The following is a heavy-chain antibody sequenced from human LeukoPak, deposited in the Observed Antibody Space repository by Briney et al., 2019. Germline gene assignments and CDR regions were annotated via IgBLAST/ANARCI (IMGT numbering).Heavy chain of an antibody. D-gene: IGHD2-2*01. V-gene: IGHV3-30*02. Sequence: GGSLRPSCAASGFTFSTYGMHWVRQAPGKGLEWGAFIRYDGSNKYYADSVKGRFTISRDNSKNTVYLQMNSLRAEDTAVYYCAAPGVPAATYYFDYWGQGTLVTVSS. J-gene: IGHJ4*02. CDR3: AAPGVPAATYYFDY. CDR1: GFTFSTYG. CDR2: IRYDGSNK.